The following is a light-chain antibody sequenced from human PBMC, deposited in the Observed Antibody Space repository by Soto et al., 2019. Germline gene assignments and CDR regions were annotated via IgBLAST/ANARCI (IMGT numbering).Light chain of an antibody. CDR1: QSISSTY. CDR2: GAA. V-gene: IGKV1-5*01. Sequence: DIQMTQSPSTLSASVGDRVTITCRASQSISSTYLAWYQQKPGQAPRLLIYGAATRATDIPARFSGSGSGTEFTLTISSLQPDDFATYYCQQYNSYSITFGQGTRLEVK. J-gene: IGKJ5*01. CDR3: QQYNSYSIT.